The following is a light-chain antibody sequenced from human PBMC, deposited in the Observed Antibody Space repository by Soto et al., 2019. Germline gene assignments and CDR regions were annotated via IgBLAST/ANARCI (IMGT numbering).Light chain of an antibody. J-gene: IGKJ2*01. V-gene: IGKV1-9*01. CDR1: QGISSY. CDR2: AAS. CDR3: QQLNSYPRT. Sequence: DIQMTQSPSSLSASVGDRVTITCQASQGISSYLAWYQQKPGKAPNLLIYAASTLQSGVPSRFSGSRSGTEFTLTISSLQPEDFATYYCQQLNSYPRTFGQGTKVDIK.